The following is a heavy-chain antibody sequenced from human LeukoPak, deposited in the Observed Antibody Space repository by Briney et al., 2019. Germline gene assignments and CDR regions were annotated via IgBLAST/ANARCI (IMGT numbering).Heavy chain of an antibody. V-gene: IGHV3-9*03. CDR1: GFTFDDYG. CDR3: AKDIDDTPTYYMDV. Sequence: GGSLRLSCVASGFTFDDYGMHWVRQAPGKGLEWVSGISWNSGSIGYADSVKGRFTISRDDAKNSLYLQMNSLRAEDMALYYCAKDIDDTPTYYMDVWGKGTTVTVSS. J-gene: IGHJ6*03. D-gene: IGHD3-9*01. CDR2: ISWNSGSI.